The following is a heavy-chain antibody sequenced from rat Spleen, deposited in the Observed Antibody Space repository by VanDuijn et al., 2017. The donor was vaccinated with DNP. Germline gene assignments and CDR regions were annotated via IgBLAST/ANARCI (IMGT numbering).Heavy chain of an antibody. Sequence: EVQLVESGGGLVQPGRSLKLSCAASGFTFSNYGMHWIRQAPTKGLEWVASISIGGGNTYYRDSVKGRFTISRDNAKSTLYLQMDSLRSEDTATYYCARTSGFDYWGQGVMVRVSS. V-gene: IGHV5-19*01. CDR1: GFTFSNYG. J-gene: IGHJ2*01. D-gene: IGHD1-4*01. CDR3: ARTSGFDY. CDR2: ISIGGGNT.